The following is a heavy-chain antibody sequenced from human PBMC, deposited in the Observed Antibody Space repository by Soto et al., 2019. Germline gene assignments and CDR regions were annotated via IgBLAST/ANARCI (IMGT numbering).Heavy chain of an antibody. CDR2: ISGGGAAP. D-gene: IGHD1-20*01. V-gene: IGHV3-23*01. CDR3: AKDPRYNWNPAAPGGLDY. CDR1: GVTFGDYA. Sequence: LXLSVEASGVTFGDYAMSWVLQAPVNELEWVSAISGGGAAPYYLDSVKGRVTISRDNIKITLYLQMNNLRAEDTGVYYCAKDPRYNWNPAAPGGLDYWAQGILVTVSS. J-gene: IGHJ4*02.